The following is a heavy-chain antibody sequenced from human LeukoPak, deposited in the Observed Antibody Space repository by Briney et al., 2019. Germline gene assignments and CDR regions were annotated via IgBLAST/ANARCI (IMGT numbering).Heavy chain of an antibody. D-gene: IGHD3-22*01. V-gene: IGHV3-23*01. CDR1: GFTFSSYG. J-gene: IGHJ4*02. CDR2: ITGSGGST. CDR3: AKDYYDSSGYLPYYFDY. Sequence: GGSLRLSCAASGFTFSSYGMNWVRQAPGKGLEWVSSITGSGGSTYNADSVKGRFTISRDNSRNTLYLQMNSLRAEDTAVYYCAKDYYDSSGYLPYYFDYWGQGTLVTVSS.